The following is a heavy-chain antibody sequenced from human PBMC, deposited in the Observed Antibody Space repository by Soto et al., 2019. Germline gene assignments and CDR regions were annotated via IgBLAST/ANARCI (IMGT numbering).Heavy chain of an antibody. D-gene: IGHD4-17*01. CDR2: IYDSGKT. Sequence: SETLSLTCTVFGGSINSVDYYWSWIRQPPGKGLEWIGHIYDSGKTYSNPSLKSQVTISVDTSKSQFSLKLTSVTAADTAVYYCARGPTTDRVDFWGQGTLVTVSS. CDR1: GGSINSVDYY. J-gene: IGHJ4*02. V-gene: IGHV4-30-4*01. CDR3: ARGPTTDRVDF.